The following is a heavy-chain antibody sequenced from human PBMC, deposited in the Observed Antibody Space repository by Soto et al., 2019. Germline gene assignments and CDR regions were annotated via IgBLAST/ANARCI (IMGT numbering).Heavy chain of an antibody. J-gene: IGHJ4*02. Sequence: GGSLRLSCTASGFTFGDYAMSWFRQAPGKGLEWVGFIRSKAYGGTTEYAASVKGRFTISRDDSKSIAYLQMNSLKTEDTAVYYCTRDRLYYCSSTSCYRFDYWGQGTLVTVSS. CDR3: TRDRLYYCSSTSCYRFDY. CDR2: IRSKAYGGTT. V-gene: IGHV3-49*03. D-gene: IGHD2-2*01. CDR1: GFTFGDYA.